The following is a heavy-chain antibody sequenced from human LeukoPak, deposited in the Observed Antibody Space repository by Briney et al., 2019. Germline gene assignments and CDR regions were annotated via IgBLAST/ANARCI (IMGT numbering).Heavy chain of an antibody. J-gene: IGHJ4*02. CDR3: AKGGDSSGNDYYFDY. Sequence: GGSLRLSCAASGFTFSSYSMNWVRQAPGKGLEWVSSISSSYIYYADSVKGRFTISRDNAKNSLYLQMNSLRAEDTAVYYCAKGGDSSGNDYYFDYWGQGTLVTVSS. D-gene: IGHD3-22*01. V-gene: IGHV3-21*04. CDR2: ISSSYI. CDR1: GFTFSSYS.